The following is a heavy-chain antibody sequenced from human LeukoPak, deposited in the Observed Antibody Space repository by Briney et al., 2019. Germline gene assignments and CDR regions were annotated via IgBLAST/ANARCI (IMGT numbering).Heavy chain of an antibody. D-gene: IGHD4/OR15-4a*01. J-gene: IGHJ4*02. Sequence: GGSLRLSCAASGFTFSSYGMSWVRQAPGKGLEWVSGISGGGDSTYYADSVKGRFTLSRDNPKNTLYLQMNSLTAEDTAVYYCAKFISARDYGHFPGRLFDYWGQGTLVTVSS. CDR2: ISGGGDST. V-gene: IGHV3-23*01. CDR1: GFTFSSYG. CDR3: AKFISARDYGHFPGRLFDY.